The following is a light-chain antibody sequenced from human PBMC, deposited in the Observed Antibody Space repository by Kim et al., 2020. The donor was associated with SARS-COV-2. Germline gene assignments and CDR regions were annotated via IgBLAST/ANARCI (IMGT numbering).Light chain of an antibody. V-gene: IGKV1-33*01. CDR1: QGISNY. CDR3: QQYDDLPPLT. Sequence: DIQLTQSPSSLSASVGDRVIITCQANQGISNYLNWYQHKPGTAPKLLIYDASNLEGGVPSRFSGRGSGTHFTFTISNLQPEDVATYYCQQYDDLPPLTFGGGTKVDIK. J-gene: IGKJ4*01. CDR2: DAS.